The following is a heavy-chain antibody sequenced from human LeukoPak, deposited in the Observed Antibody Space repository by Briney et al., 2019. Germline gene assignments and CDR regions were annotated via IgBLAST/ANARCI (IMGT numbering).Heavy chain of an antibody. V-gene: IGHV3-33*06. CDR3: AKDAQRGFDYSNSLDN. CDR2: IWSDGSNR. CDR1: GFTFSHHG. Sequence: RRSLRLSCATPGFTFSHHGMHWGRQAPGKGRGWVAVIWSDGSNRYYGDPVKGRFTISRDNFQRTVYLQMNSLRAEDTAVYYCAKDAQRGFDYSNSLDNWGQGTLVTVSS. J-gene: IGHJ4*02. D-gene: IGHD4-11*01.